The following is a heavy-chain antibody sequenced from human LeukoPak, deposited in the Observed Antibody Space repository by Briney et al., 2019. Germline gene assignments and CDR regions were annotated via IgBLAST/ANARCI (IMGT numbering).Heavy chain of an antibody. CDR1: GGSISSSNW. Sequence: SETLSLTCAVSGGSISSSNWWSWVRQPPGKGLEWIGEIYHSGSTNYNPSLKSRVTISVDKSKNQFSLKLSAVTAADTAVYYCARTKYYYDSSGYAKLDAFDIWGQGTMVTVSS. CDR3: ARTKYYYDSSGYAKLDAFDI. D-gene: IGHD3-22*01. CDR2: IYHSGST. J-gene: IGHJ3*02. V-gene: IGHV4-4*02.